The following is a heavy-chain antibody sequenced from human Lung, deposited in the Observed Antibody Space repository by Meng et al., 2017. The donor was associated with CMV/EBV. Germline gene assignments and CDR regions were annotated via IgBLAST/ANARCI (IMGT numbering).Heavy chain of an antibody. D-gene: IGHD3-10*01. V-gene: IGHV3-30*02. CDR1: GFTFNSYG. J-gene: IGHJ3*02. CDR2: IHYDGSYK. Sequence: GGSLRLSCVASGFTFNSYGMHWVRQAPGEGLEWVTFIHYDGSYKYYADSVKGRFTISRDNSKNMVYLEMSSLNVADTAIYYCAKDFHRSGSSDVFAIWG. CDR3: AKDFHRSGSSDVFAI.